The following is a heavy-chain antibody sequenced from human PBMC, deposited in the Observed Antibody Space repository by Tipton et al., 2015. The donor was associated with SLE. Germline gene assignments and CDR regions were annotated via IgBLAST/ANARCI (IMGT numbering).Heavy chain of an antibody. D-gene: IGHD1-26*01. CDR3: VRAAVSGTHWDFDA. CDR1: GFSFSDHY. CDR2: ISNQAKSYST. V-gene: IGHV3-72*01. Sequence: SLRPSCAASGFSFSDHYMDWVRQAPGKGLEWVGRISNQAKSYSTEYAASVKGRFTISRDDSQNSLYFQMNSLKTEDTAVYYCVRAAVSGTHWDFDAWGQGPLVTVSS. J-gene: IGHJ4*01.